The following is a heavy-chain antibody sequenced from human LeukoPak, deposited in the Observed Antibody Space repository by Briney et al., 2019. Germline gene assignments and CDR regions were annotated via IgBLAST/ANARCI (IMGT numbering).Heavy chain of an antibody. CDR2: IYYTGST. V-gene: IGHV4-59*01. Sequence: SDTLSLTCTVSGGSISSYYWSWIRQPPGKGLDWIGYIYYTGSTNYNPSLKSRVTISVDTSKNQFSLKLSSVTAADTAVYYCARSYDSSGYYNWFDPWGQGTLVTVSS. D-gene: IGHD3-22*01. J-gene: IGHJ5*02. CDR3: ARSYDSSGYYNWFDP. CDR1: GGSISSYY.